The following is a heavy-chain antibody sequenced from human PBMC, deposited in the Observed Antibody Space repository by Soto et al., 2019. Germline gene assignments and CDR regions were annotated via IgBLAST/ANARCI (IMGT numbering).Heavy chain of an antibody. J-gene: IGHJ6*01. CDR3: AKGGLLLWFGELVPSDYYCGMDV. CDR2: ISGSGGST. Sequence: PGGSLRLSCAASGFTFSSYAMSWVRQAPGKGLEWVSAISGSGGSTYYADSVKGRFTISRDNSKNTLYLQMDSLRAEDTAVYYCAKGGLLLWFGELVPSDYYCGMDVWGQGTTVTGSS. CDR1: GFTFSSYA. V-gene: IGHV3-23*01. D-gene: IGHD3-10*01.